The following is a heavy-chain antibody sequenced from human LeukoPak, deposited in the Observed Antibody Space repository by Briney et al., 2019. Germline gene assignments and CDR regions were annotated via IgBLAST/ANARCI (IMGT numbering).Heavy chain of an antibody. D-gene: IGHD4-17*01. CDR2: IYSAGGT. Sequence: GGSLRLSCAASGITVSSSYMSWVRQAPGKGLEWVSVIYSAGGTYYADSVKGRFTISRDNSKNTLYLQMNSLRAEDTAVYYCAKTLYGDYYFDYWGQGTLVTVSS. J-gene: IGHJ4*02. V-gene: IGHV3-53*01. CDR3: AKTLYGDYYFDY. CDR1: GITVSSSY.